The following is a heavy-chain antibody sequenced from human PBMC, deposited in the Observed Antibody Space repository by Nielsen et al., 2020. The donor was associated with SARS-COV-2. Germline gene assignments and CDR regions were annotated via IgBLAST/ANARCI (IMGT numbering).Heavy chain of an antibody. CDR1: GGSISSYY. Sequence: SETLSLTCTVSGGSISSYYWSWIRQPPGKGLEWIGYIYYSGSTNHNPSLKSRVTISVDTSKNQFSLKLSSVTAADTAVYYCARGAVADYYFDYWGQGTLVTVSS. D-gene: IGHD6-19*01. V-gene: IGHV4-59*01. CDR3: ARGAVADYYFDY. J-gene: IGHJ4*02. CDR2: IYYSGST.